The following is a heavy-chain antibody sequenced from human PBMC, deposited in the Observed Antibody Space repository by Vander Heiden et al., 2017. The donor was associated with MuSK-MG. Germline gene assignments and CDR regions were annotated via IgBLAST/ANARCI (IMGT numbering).Heavy chain of an antibody. V-gene: IGHV4-59*01. CDR2: IYYTGRT. CDR3: ARVGSGGYFLNDY. D-gene: IGHD3-22*01. Sequence: QVQLQESGSGLVKPSETLSLTCTVSGGSIRDYYWSWIRQSPGRGMEWAGCIYYTGRTYYNPSLKSRVIISVDTSKNQFSLKLSSVTAADTAVYYCARVGSGGYFLNDYWGQGTLVTVSS. J-gene: IGHJ4*02. CDR1: GGSIRDYY.